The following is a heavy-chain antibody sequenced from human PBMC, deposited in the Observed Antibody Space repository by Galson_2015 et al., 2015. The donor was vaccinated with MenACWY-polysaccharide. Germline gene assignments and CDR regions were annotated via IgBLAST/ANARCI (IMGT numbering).Heavy chain of an antibody. V-gene: IGHV1-69*08. D-gene: IGHD4-11*01. Sequence: SVKVSCKASGGTFNSYNIYWVRQAPGQGLEWMGRIIPILGNPNYAQKFQGRVTITADKSSNTVYMELSSLGSEDTAIYYCARDKGILQLDVYDIWGQGTLVTVSS. CDR3: ARDKGILQLDVYDI. CDR2: IIPILGNP. J-gene: IGHJ3*02. CDR1: GGTFNSYN.